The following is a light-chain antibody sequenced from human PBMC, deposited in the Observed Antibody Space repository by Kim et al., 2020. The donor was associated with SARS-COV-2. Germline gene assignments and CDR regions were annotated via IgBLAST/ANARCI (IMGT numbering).Light chain of an antibody. CDR3: QHLNAYPPT. V-gene: IGKV1-9*01. J-gene: IGKJ4*01. CDR2: AAS. Sequence: IQLTQSPSSLSASVGDRVTITCRASQGIRSYLAWFQQTPGKAPKLLIYAASTLQTGVPSRFSGSGSGTDYTLAISSLQPEDFATYFCQHLNAYPPTFGGGTKVEIK. CDR1: QGIRSY.